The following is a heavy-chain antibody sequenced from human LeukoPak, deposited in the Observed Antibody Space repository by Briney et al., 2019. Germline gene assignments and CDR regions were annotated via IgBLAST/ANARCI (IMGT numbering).Heavy chain of an antibody. CDR3: ARDQGSLTRSWYTGY. CDR2: INPYSGDT. Sequence: ASVKVSCKASGYTFTGYHIHWVRQAPGQGLEWMGRINPYSGDTNFAQKFQGRVTMTRDTSITTAYMDLSSLTPDDTAVYFCARDQGSLTRSWYTGYWGQGAQVTVSS. J-gene: IGHJ4*02. V-gene: IGHV1-2*06. CDR1: GYTFTGYH. D-gene: IGHD6-13*01.